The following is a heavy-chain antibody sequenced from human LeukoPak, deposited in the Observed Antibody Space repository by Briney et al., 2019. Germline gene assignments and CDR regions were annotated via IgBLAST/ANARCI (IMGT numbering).Heavy chain of an antibody. D-gene: IGHD4-17*01. Sequence: GGSLRLSCAASGFTFSSYSMNWVRQAPGKGLEWVSYISSSSSTIYYADSVKGRFTISRDNAKNSLYLQMNSLRAEDTAVYYCARVSGDYAFDYWGQGTLVTVSS. CDR1: GFTFSSYS. CDR3: ARVSGDYAFDY. CDR2: ISSSSSTI. J-gene: IGHJ4*02. V-gene: IGHV3-48*01.